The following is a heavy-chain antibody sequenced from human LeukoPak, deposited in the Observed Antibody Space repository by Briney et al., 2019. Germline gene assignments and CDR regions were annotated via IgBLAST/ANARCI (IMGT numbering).Heavy chain of an antibody. CDR2: ISGSGGST. J-gene: IGHJ5*02. CDR1: GFTFSSYA. CDR3: AKVSQWELRFDP. Sequence: GGSLRLSCAASGFTFSSYAMSWVRQAPGKGLEWVSAISGSGGSTYYADSVKGRFTISRDNSKNTLYLQMNSLRAEDAAVYYCAKVSQWELRFDPWGQGTLVTVSS. D-gene: IGHD1-26*01. V-gene: IGHV3-23*01.